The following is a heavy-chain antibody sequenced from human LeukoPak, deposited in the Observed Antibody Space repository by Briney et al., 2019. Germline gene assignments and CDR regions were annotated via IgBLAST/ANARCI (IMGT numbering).Heavy chain of an antibody. Sequence: GGSLRLSCAASGFTFSSYGMHCVRQAPGKGLEWVEVIWYDGSNKYYADSVKGRFTISRDNSKNTLYLQMNSLRAEDTAVYYCARDTRYCSGGSCYPEYFQHWGQGTLVTVSS. CDR3: ARDTRYCSGGSCYPEYFQH. D-gene: IGHD2-15*01. J-gene: IGHJ1*01. CDR2: IWYDGSNK. V-gene: IGHV3-33*01. CDR1: GFTFSSYG.